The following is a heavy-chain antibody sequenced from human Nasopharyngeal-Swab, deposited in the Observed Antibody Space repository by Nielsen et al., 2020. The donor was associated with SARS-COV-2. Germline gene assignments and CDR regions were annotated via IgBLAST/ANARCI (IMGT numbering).Heavy chain of an antibody. D-gene: IGHD1-1*01. J-gene: IGHJ3*02. CDR3: ARSQGERRAGAFDI. CDR2: ISSSSSYI. Sequence: GESLKISCAASGFTFSSYGMNWVRQAPGKGLEWVSSISSSSSYIYYADSVKGRFTISRDNAKNSLYLQMNSLRAEDTAVYYCARSQGERRAGAFDIWGQGTMVTVSS. V-gene: IGHV3-21*01. CDR1: GFTFSSYG.